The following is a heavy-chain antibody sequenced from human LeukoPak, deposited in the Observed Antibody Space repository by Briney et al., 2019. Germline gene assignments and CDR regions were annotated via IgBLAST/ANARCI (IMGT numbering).Heavy chain of an antibody. CDR1: GYSFTSYW. V-gene: IGHV5-51*01. CDR2: IYPGDSDT. D-gene: IGHD2-15*01. Sequence: GESLKISCKGSGYSFTSYWIGWVRQMPGKGLEWMGIIYPGDSDTRYSPSFQGQVTISADKSISTAYLQWSSLKASDTAMYYCARRGYCSGGSCRGGWFDPWGQGTQVTVSS. CDR3: ARRGYCSGGSCRGGWFDP. J-gene: IGHJ5*02.